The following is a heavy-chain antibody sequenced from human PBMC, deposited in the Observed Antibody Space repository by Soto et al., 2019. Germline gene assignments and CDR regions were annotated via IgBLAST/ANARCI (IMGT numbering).Heavy chain of an antibody. J-gene: IGHJ5*02. D-gene: IGHD5-12*01. CDR2: IIPIFGTA. V-gene: IGHV1-69*12. Sequence: QVQLVQSGAEVKKPGSSVKVSCKASGGTFSSYAISWVRQAPGQGLEWMGGIIPIFGTANYAQKFQGRVTITADEXTXXAYMELCSVRSEDTAVYYCARDNMVATVERRWFGPWGQGTLVTVSS. CDR3: ARDNMVATVERRWFGP. CDR1: GGTFSSYA.